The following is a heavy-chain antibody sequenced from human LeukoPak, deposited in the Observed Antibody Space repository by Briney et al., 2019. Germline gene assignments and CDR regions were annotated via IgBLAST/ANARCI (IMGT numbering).Heavy chain of an antibody. D-gene: IGHD3-10*01. V-gene: IGHV4-4*07. CDR1: GGSISNFY. CDR3: ARGRYGSGSYFLDY. J-gene: IGHJ4*01. CDR2: IYTTGST. Sequence: PSETLSLTCTVSGGSISNFYWSWIRQPAGKGLVWIGRIYTTGSTNYNPSLKSRVTMSVDTSKSQFSLKLSSLTAADTAVYYCARGRYGSGSYFLDYWATEPWSPSPQ.